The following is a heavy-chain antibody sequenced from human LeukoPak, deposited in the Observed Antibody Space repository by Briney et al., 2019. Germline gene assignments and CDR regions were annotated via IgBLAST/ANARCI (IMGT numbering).Heavy chain of an antibody. J-gene: IGHJ4*02. CDR3: ARHFHSAWFGF. CDR2: IYPGGSNG. D-gene: IGHD5-18*01. CDR1: GFDFTAYG. V-gene: IGHV5-51*01. Sequence: GESLKISCKCSGFDFTAYGIAWVRQMPGKGLEWMGNIYPGGSNGRYSPSFQGQVTISADKSITTVYLQWSSLKASDTAMYYCARHFHSAWFGFWGQGSLVTVSS.